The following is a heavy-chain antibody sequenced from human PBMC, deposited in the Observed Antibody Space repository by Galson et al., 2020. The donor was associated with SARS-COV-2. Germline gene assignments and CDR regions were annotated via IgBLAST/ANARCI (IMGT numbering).Heavy chain of an antibody. J-gene: IGHJ3*02. Sequence: GQGLEWVAVISYDGSNKYYADSVKGRFTISRDNSKNTLYLQMNSLRAEDTAVYYCAREGVLLDAFDIWGQGTMVTVSS. CDR2: ISYDGSNK. CDR3: AREGVLLDAFDI. D-gene: IGHD3-10*01. V-gene: IGHV3-30*04.